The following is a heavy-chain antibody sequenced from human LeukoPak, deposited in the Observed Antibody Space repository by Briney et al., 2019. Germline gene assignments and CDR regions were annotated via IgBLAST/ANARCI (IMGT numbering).Heavy chain of an antibody. D-gene: IGHD1-26*01. J-gene: IGHJ4*02. CDR3: TRLLLVGASDKDY. CDR1: GFTFSGSA. Sequence: GGSLRLSCAASGFTFSGSAMHWVRQASGKGLEWVGRIRSKANSYATAYAASVKGRFTISRDDSENTAYLQMNSLKTEDTAVYYCTRLLLVGASDKDYWGQGTLVTVSS. V-gene: IGHV3-73*01. CDR2: IRSKANSYAT.